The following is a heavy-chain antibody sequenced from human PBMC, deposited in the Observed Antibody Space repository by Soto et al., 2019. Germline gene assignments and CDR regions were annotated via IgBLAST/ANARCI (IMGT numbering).Heavy chain of an antibody. Sequence: GGSLRLSCAASGFTFSTYAMIWVRQAPGKGLEWVSVITGSGGSTYYADYVKSRFTISRDTSKKTLFLQINSLRAEDTAVYYCAKDRYGDYGGIDYWGQGP. CDR3: AKDRYGDYGGIDY. CDR2: ITGSGGST. J-gene: IGHJ4*02. CDR1: GFTFSTYA. V-gene: IGHV3-23*01. D-gene: IGHD4-17*01.